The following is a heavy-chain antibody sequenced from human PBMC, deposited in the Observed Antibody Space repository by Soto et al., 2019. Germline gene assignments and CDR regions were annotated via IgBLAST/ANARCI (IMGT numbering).Heavy chain of an antibody. V-gene: IGHV3-11*01. CDR1: GFTLRHYY. D-gene: IGHD1-26*01. Sequence: GGSLRLSCAASGFTLRHYYMAWIRQAPGKGLEWVSYISDSGSDMYYADSVKGRFSVSRDNAKNSLFLQMNSLRVEDTAVYYCARDPVGSPQYWGQGTLVTVSS. CDR3: ARDPVGSPQY. CDR2: ISDSGSDM. J-gene: IGHJ1*01.